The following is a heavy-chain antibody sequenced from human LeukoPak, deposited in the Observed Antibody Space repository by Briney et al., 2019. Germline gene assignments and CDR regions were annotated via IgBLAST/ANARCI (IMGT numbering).Heavy chain of an antibody. J-gene: IGHJ4*02. D-gene: IGHD3-22*01. Sequence: GGSLRLSCAASGFTFSSHSMNWVRQAPGKGLEWVSYISSNSSTTYYADSVKGRFTISRDNAKNSLYLQMNSLRAEDTAVYYCARGAYYYEDWGQGTLVTVSS. CDR3: ARGAYYYED. V-gene: IGHV3-48*01. CDR1: GFTFSSHS. CDR2: ISSNSSTT.